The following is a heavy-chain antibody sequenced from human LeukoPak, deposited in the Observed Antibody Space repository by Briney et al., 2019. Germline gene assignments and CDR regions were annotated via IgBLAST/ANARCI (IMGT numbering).Heavy chain of an antibody. V-gene: IGHV1-69*13. CDR2: IIPIFGTA. CDR3: ARGSGVPYYYDSSGYYDY. CDR1: GGTFSIYA. D-gene: IGHD3-22*01. J-gene: IGHJ4*02. Sequence: SVKVSCKASGGTFSIYAISWVRQAPEQGLEWMGGIIPIFGTANYAQKFQGRVTITADESTSTAYMELSSLRSEDTAVYYCARGSGVPYYYDSSGYYDYWGQGTLVTVSS.